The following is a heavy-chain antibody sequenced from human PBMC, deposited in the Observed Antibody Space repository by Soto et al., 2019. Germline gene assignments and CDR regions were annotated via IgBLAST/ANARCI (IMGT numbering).Heavy chain of an antibody. J-gene: IGHJ6*02. CDR2: ISAYNGNT. CDR1: GYTFTSYG. V-gene: IGHV1-18*01. D-gene: IGHD3-22*01. CDR3: ARVPQDYYDSSGYYRNYNYYVMDV. Sequence: GASVKVSCKASGYTFTSYGISWVRQAPGQGLEWMGWISAYNGNTNYAQRLQGRVTMTTDTSTSTAYMELRSLRSDDTAVYYCARVPQDYYDSSGYYRNYNYYVMDVWGQGTTVTSP.